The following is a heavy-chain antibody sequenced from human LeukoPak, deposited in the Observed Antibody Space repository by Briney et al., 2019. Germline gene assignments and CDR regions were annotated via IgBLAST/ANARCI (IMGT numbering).Heavy chain of an antibody. CDR3: AALRRGKYGMDV. CDR2: ISSSSSYI. J-gene: IGHJ6*02. D-gene: IGHD3-16*01. V-gene: IGHV3-21*01. Sequence: GRSLRLSCAASGFTFSSYSMNWVRQAPGKGLEWVSSISSSSSYIYYADSVKGRFTISRDNAKNSLYLQMNSLRAEDTAVYYCAALRRGKYGMDVWGQGTTVTVSS. CDR1: GFTFSSYS.